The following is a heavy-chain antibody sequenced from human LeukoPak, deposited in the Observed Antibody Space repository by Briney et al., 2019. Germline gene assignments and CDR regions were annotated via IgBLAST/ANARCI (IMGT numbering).Heavy chain of an antibody. J-gene: IGHJ4*02. Sequence: GGSLRLSCAASGFTFSSYAMSWVRQAPGKGLEWVSAISGSGSSTYYADSVKGRFTISRDNSKNTLYLQMNSLRAEDTAVYYCAKVHYDFWSGYYTELDYWGQGTLVTVSS. V-gene: IGHV3-23*01. D-gene: IGHD3-3*01. CDR2: ISGSGSST. CDR3: AKVHYDFWSGYYTELDY. CDR1: GFTFSSYA.